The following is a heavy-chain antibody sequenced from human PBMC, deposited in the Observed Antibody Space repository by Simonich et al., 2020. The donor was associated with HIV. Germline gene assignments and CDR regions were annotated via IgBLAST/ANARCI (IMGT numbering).Heavy chain of an antibody. Sequence: QVQLQQWGAGLLKPSETLSLTCAVYGGSFSGYYWSWIRQPPGKGLEWFGEINHSGSTNYNPSHKRRVTISVDTSKNQFSLKLSSVTAADTAVYYCARLTAGGLGEYFQHWGQGTLVTVSS. CDR2: INHSGST. D-gene: IGHD6-13*01. V-gene: IGHV4-34*01. J-gene: IGHJ1*01. CDR1: GGSFSGYY. CDR3: ARLTAGGLGEYFQH.